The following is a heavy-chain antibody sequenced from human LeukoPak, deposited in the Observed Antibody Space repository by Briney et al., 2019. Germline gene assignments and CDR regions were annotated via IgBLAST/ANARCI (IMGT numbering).Heavy chain of an antibody. CDR3: ARLKPLSWYYYYMDV. V-gene: IGHV1-2*06. CDR1: GYTFTGDY. J-gene: IGHJ6*03. D-gene: IGHD1-1*01. CDR2: INPKSGGT. Sequence: ASVKVSCKASGYTFTGDYMHWVRQAPGQGLEWMGRINPKSGGTNYAQKFQGRGTITRDTAISTDYMELSRLRSDDTAVYYCARLKPLSWYYYYMDVWGKGTTVTVSS.